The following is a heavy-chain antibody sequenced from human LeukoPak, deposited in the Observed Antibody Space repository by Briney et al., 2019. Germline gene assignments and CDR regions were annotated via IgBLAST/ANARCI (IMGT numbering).Heavy chain of an antibody. Sequence: SETLSLTCAVYGGSFSGYYWSWIRQPPGKGLEWIGEINHSGSTNYNPSLKSRVTISVDTSKNQFSLKLSSVTAADTAVYYCARGTSFSAFDIWGQGTMVTVSS. CDR1: GGSFSGYY. V-gene: IGHV4-34*01. CDR3: ARGTSFSAFDI. CDR2: INHSGST. J-gene: IGHJ3*02. D-gene: IGHD2-2*01.